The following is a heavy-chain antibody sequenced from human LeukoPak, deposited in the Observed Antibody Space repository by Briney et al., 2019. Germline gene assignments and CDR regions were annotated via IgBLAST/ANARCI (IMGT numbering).Heavy chain of an antibody. J-gene: IGHJ3*01. CDR2: ISVSGADI. Sequence: HAGGSLRLSCAASGFTFSSYAMSWVRQAPGKGLEWVSSISVSGADIYYADSVKGRFTTSRDKSKNTLYLQMTSLRAEDTAVYYCAKVDSSGWYPDDAFDVWGQGTTVTVS. D-gene: IGHD6-19*01. CDR1: GFTFSSYA. CDR3: AKVDSSGWYPDDAFDV. V-gene: IGHV3-23*01.